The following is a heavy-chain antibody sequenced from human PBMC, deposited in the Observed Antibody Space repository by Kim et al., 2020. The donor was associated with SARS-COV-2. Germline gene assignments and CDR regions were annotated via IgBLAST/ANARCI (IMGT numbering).Heavy chain of an antibody. Sequence: GGSLRLSCAASGFTFSSYAMTWVRQAPGKGLEWVSDISGSGAGTYYADSVKGRFTISRDNSKNTVSLQMNSLRVEDTAAYYCAKGEGYRHGYSFDYWGQGTLVTFSS. CDR3: AKGEGYRHGYSFDY. J-gene: IGHJ4*02. CDR1: GFTFSSYA. D-gene: IGHD5-18*01. CDR2: ISGSGAGT. V-gene: IGHV3-23*01.